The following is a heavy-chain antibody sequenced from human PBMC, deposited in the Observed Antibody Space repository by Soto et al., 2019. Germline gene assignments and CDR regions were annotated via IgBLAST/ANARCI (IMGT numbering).Heavy chain of an antibody. Sequence: GGSLRLSCAASGFTFSSYGMHWVRQAPGKGLEWVAVISYDGSNKYYADSVKGRFTISRDNSKNTLYLQMNSLRAEDTAVYYCAKDRRGWELLNDDAFDIWGQGTMVTVSS. V-gene: IGHV3-30*18. D-gene: IGHD1-26*01. CDR3: AKDRRGWELLNDDAFDI. J-gene: IGHJ3*02. CDR1: GFTFSSYG. CDR2: ISYDGSNK.